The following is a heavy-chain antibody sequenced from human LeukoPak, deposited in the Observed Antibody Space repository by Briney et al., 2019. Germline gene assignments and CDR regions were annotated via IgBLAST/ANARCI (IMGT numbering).Heavy chain of an antibody. CDR3: AKGTVGAKY. Sequence: PGGSLRLSCAASGFTLTSDSMNWVRQAPGKGLEWFSYISSGATTTYYADSVKGRFTISRDNAKNSLYLQMNSLRVDDTAVYYCAKGTVGAKYWGQGTLVIVSS. J-gene: IGHJ4*02. D-gene: IGHD1-26*01. CDR1: GFTLTSDS. CDR2: ISSGATTT. V-gene: IGHV3-48*04.